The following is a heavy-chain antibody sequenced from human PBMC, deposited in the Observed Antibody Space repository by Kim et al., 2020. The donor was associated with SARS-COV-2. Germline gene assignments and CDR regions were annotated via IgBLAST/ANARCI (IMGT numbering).Heavy chain of an antibody. CDR2: ITGSGGRT. J-gene: IGHJ5*02. CDR1: GFSFSTYT. CDR3: AREAEKWLQLYFVDH. V-gene: IGHV3-23*01. D-gene: IGHD5-12*01. Sequence: GGSLRLSCAASGFSFSTYTMRWVRQAPGKGLEWDSAITGSGGRTYFADSVKGRFSVSRDNSKNTLYLQMNSLTSEDTAIYYCAREAEKWLQLYFVDHWGQGTLVTVSS.